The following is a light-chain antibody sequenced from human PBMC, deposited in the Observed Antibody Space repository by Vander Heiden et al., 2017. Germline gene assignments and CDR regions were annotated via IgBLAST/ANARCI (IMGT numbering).Light chain of an antibody. V-gene: IGLV2-8*01. Sequence: QSPLTPPPSASGSPGQSVTVSCTGTSSDVGGYKYVSWYQQHPGKAPKLMIYEVTKRPSGVPDRFSGSKSGNTASLTVSGLQAEDEADYYCISYAGSNNLVFGGGTKLTVL. CDR2: EVT. J-gene: IGLJ2*01. CDR3: ISYAGSNNLV. CDR1: SSDVGGYKY.